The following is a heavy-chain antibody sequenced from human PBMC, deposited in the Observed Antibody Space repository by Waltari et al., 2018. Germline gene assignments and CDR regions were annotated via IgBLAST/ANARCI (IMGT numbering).Heavy chain of an antibody. V-gene: IGHV4-59*01. D-gene: IGHD6-19*01. Sequence: QVQLQESDPGLVKPSETLSLTCTVSGGSISSYYWSWIRQPPGKGLGWIGYIYYRGSTNYNPALKSLVTISVDTSKNQFSLKLSSVTAADTAVYYCARDVAVAGNEFYYYYGMDVWGQGTTVTVSS. CDR3: ARDVAVAGNEFYYYYGMDV. CDR1: GGSISSYY. CDR2: IYYRGST. J-gene: IGHJ6*02.